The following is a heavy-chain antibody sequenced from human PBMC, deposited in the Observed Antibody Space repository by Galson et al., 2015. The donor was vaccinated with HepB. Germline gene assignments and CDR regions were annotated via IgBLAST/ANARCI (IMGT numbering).Heavy chain of an antibody. J-gene: IGHJ5*02. V-gene: IGHV4-59*01. CDR1: GGSISSYY. CDR2: IYYSGST. Sequence: TLSLTCTVSGGSISSYYWSWIRQPPGKGLEWIGYIYYSGSTNFNPSLKSRVTISVDTSKKQFSLKLSSVTAADTAVYYCARAATVTTVWFDPWGQGTLVTV. D-gene: IGHD4-17*01. CDR3: ARAATVTTVWFDP.